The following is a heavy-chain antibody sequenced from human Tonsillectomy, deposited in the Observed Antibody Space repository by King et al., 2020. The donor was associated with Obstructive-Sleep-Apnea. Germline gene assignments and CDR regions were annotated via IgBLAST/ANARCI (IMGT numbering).Heavy chain of an antibody. Sequence: VQLQQWGAGLLKPSETLSLTCAVYGGSFSGYYWSWIRQPPGKGLEWIGEINHSGSTNYNPSHKSRVTISVDTSKNQFSLKLSSVTAADTAVYYCARGPAFLTGLSSCAFDIWGQGTMVTVSS. V-gene: IGHV4-34*01. D-gene: IGHD3-9*01. J-gene: IGHJ3*02. CDR2: INHSGST. CDR1: GGSFSGYY. CDR3: ARGPAFLTGLSSCAFDI.